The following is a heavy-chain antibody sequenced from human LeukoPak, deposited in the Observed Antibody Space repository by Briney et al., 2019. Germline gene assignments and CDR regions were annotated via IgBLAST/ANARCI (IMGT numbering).Heavy chain of an antibody. V-gene: IGHV3-21*01. Sequence: PGGSLRLSCAASGFTFSTYSMNWVRQTPGKGLEWVSSISTSSIYIYYADSVKGRFTISRDNAKNSLYLQMNSLRAEDTAVYYCARDRSPGNFDYWGQGTLVTVSS. CDR3: ARDRSPGNFDY. CDR2: ISTSSIYI. CDR1: GFTFSTYS. D-gene: IGHD3-10*01. J-gene: IGHJ4*02.